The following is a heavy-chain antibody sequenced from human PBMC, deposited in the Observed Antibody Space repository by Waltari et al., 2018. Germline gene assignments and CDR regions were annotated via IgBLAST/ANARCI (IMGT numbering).Heavy chain of an antibody. J-gene: IGHJ3*02. V-gene: IGHV1-69*12. Sequence: QVHLVQSGAEVKKPGSSVKVSCKASGDTFIGYGINWVRLVPGQGLEWMGGILPILNLANYAHQLECRVTMTAYVSTGTAYMELDNLRPGDTALYFCARTTDGYNKYAFDIWGQGTMGTVSS. D-gene: IGHD5-18*01. CDR2: ILPILNLA. CDR3: ARTTDGYNKYAFDI. CDR1: GDTFIGYG.